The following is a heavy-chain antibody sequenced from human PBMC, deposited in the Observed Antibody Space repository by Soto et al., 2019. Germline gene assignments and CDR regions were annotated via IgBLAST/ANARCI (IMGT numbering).Heavy chain of an antibody. Sequence: QVQLVQSGAEVKKPGSSVKVSCKASGGTFSSYAISWVRQAPGQGLEWMGGIIPIFGTANYAQKFQGRVTITADESTSTAYIELSSLRSEDKAVYYCARDVGELHNWFDPWGQGTLVIVSS. J-gene: IGHJ5*02. V-gene: IGHV1-69*01. D-gene: IGHD1-26*01. CDR1: GGTFSSYA. CDR3: ARDVGELHNWFDP. CDR2: IIPIFGTA.